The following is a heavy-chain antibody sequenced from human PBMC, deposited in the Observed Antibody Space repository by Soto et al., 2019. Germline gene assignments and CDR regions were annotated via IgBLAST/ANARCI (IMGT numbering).Heavy chain of an antibody. CDR2: IYHSGST. CDR1: GGSISSGVYS. Sequence: SETLSLTCAVSGGSISSGVYSGIWIRQPPGKGLEWIGYIYHSGSTYYNPSLKSRVTISVDRSKNQFSLKLSSVTAADTAVYYCAGVGSSSSVDPWGQGTLVTVSS. J-gene: IGHJ5*02. CDR3: AGVGSSSSVDP. D-gene: IGHD6-6*01. V-gene: IGHV4-30-2*01.